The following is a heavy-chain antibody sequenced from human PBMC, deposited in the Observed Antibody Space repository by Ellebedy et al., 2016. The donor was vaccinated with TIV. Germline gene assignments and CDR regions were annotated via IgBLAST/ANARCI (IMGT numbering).Heavy chain of an antibody. Sequence: SETLSLXXAVYGGTLSGYYWSWIRQPPGKGLEWIGEINHSGSTNYNPSLKSRVTISVDTSKNQFSLKLSSVTAADTAVYYCARARIFGVVTLDYWGQGTLVTVSS. CDR2: INHSGST. V-gene: IGHV4-34*01. J-gene: IGHJ4*02. CDR1: GGTLSGYY. CDR3: ARARIFGVVTLDY. D-gene: IGHD3-3*01.